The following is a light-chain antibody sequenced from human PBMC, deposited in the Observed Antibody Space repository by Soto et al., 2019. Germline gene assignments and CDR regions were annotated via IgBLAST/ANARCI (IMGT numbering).Light chain of an antibody. CDR1: RDVGSD. J-gene: IGKJ1*01. CDR3: LQDYGDSWT. Sequence: TQMTQSPLSLSASVGEKIIITCRASRDVGSDVSWYQQKPGQAPKLVIYAASNLYTGVPSRFSGRRSGTEFTLTISSLQTEEFASYDCLQDYGDSWTFGQGTKGDIK. V-gene: IGKV1-6*01. CDR2: AAS.